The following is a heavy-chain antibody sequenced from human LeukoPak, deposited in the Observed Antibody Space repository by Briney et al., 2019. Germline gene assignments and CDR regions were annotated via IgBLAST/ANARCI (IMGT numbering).Heavy chain of an antibody. Sequence: GGSLRLSCAASEFTFSSYSMNWVRQAPGKGLEWVSSISSSSSYIYYADSVKGRFTISRDNAKNTLYLQMNSLRAEDTAVYYCAKVSRGSGWYRNYYMDVWGKGTTVTVSS. CDR2: ISSSSSYI. CDR1: EFTFSSYS. CDR3: AKVSRGSGWYRNYYMDV. V-gene: IGHV3-21*01. J-gene: IGHJ6*03. D-gene: IGHD6-19*01.